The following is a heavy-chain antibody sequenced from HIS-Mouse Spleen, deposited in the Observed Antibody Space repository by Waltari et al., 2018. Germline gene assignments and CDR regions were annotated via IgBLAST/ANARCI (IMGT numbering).Heavy chain of an antibody. V-gene: IGHV4-34*01. CDR3: ARNYDFWSGYYDGAFDY. CDR1: GGSFSGYY. CDR2: INHSGST. J-gene: IGHJ4*02. Sequence: QVQLQQWGAGLLKPSETLSLTCAVYGGSFSGYYWSWIRQPPGKGLEWIGEINHSGSTNYNPSLKSRGTISVETSKNQFSLKLSSVTAADTAVYYCARNYDFWSGYYDGAFDYWGQGTLVTVSS. D-gene: IGHD3-3*01.